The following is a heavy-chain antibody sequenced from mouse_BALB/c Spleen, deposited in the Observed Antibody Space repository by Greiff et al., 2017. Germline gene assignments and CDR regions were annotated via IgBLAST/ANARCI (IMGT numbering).Heavy chain of an antibody. J-gene: IGHJ1*01. CDR2: INPSNGRT. CDR1: GYTFTSYW. V-gene: IGHV1S81*02. D-gene: IGHD2-14*01. Sequence: QVQLQQPGAELVKPGASVKLSCKASGYTFTSYWMHWVKQRPGQGLEWIGEINPSNGRTNYNEKFKSKATLTVDKSSSTAYMQLSSLTSEDSAVYYCARGEVRRYFDVWGAGTTVTVSS. CDR3: ARGEVRRYFDV.